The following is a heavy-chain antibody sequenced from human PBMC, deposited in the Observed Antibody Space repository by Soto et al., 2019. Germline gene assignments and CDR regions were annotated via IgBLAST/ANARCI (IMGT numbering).Heavy chain of an antibody. CDR3: ASWVAVAGTLDY. V-gene: IGHV4-39*01. J-gene: IGHJ4*02. CDR1: GGSISSSSYY. D-gene: IGHD6-19*01. CDR2: IYYSGST. Sequence: SETLSLTCTVSGGSISSSSYYWGWIRQPPGKGLEWIGSIYYSGSTYYNPSLKSRVTISVDTSKNQFSLKLSSVTAADTAVYYCASWVAVAGTLDYWGQGTLVTVSS.